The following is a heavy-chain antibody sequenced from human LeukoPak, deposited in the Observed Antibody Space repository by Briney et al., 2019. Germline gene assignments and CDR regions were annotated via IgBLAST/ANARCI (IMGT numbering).Heavy chain of an antibody. CDR3: ARDRGRDSGYSGYDYNYYYGMDV. CDR2: IVNDGSQT. Sequence: GRSLRLSCAASGFTFSSFGMHWVRQAPGKGLDWVAVIVNDGSQTSYADSVKGRFTISRDNAKNSLYLQMNSLRAEDTAVYYCARDRGRDSGYSGYDYNYYYGMDVWGQGTTVTVSS. D-gene: IGHD5-12*01. CDR1: GFTFSSFG. J-gene: IGHJ6*02. V-gene: IGHV3-33*01.